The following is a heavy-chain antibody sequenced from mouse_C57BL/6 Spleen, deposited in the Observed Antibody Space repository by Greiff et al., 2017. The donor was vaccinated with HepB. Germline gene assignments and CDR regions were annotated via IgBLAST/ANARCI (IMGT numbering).Heavy chain of an antibody. CDR2: ISYDGSN. V-gene: IGHV3-6*01. CDR3: ARDSPSYGYDVGAWFAY. J-gene: IGHJ3*01. CDR1: GYSITSGYY. D-gene: IGHD2-2*01. Sequence: EVKLMESGPGLVKPSQSLSLTCSVTGYSITSGYYWNWIRQFPGNKLEWMGYISYDGSNNYNPSLKNRISITSDTSKNQFFLKLNSVTTEDTATYYCARDSPSYGYDVGAWFAYWGQGTLVTVSA.